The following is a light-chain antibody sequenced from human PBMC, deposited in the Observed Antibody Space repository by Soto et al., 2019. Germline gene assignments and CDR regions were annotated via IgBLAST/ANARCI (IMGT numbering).Light chain of an antibody. J-gene: IGKJ1*01. CDR3: QQHAGSPWT. CDR2: RAS. CDR1: QTVSNNY. Sequence: ILLTQSPRTLSLSHGERATLSCRASQTVSNNYLVWYQHKPGRAPRLLIFRASIRAADIPDRFRGSGSGTDFTLTITRLEPEDFAVYYCQQHAGSPWTLGQGTKVDIK. V-gene: IGKV3-20*01.